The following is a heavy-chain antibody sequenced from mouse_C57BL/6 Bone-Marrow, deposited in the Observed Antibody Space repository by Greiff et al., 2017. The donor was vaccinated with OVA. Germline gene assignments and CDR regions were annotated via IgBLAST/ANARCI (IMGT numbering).Heavy chain of an antibody. CDR3: ARGGYGSTAYYFDD. V-gene: IGHV1-82*01. J-gene: IGHJ2*01. CDR2: IYPGDGDT. D-gene: IGHD1-1*01. Sequence: VQLQQSGPELVKPGASVKISCKASGYAFSSSWMNWVKQRPGKGLEWIGRIYPGDGDTNYNGKFKGKATLTADKSSSTAYMQHSSLTSEDAAVDFCARGGYGSTAYYFDDWGQGTTLTVSS. CDR1: GYAFSSSW.